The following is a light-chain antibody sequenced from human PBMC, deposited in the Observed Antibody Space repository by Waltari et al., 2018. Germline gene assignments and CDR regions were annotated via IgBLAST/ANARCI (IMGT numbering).Light chain of an antibody. Sequence: EMTQSPSSLSASVGDRVTITCRARQYISTNLNWYQHKPGKAPKVLIYDASTLQSGVPSRFSGSGSGTDVTLTIKNLQLEDSATYYCHQSHFPTWTFGQGTKVEIK. CDR1: QYISTN. CDR2: DAS. V-gene: IGKV1-39*01. J-gene: IGKJ1*01. CDR3: HQSHFPTWT.